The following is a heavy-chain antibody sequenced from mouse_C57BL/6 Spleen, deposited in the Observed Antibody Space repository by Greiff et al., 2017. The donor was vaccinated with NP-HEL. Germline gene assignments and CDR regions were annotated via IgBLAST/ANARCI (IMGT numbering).Heavy chain of an antibody. J-gene: IGHJ3*01. CDR2: ISSGSSTI. Sequence: EVKLVESGGGLVKPGGSLKLSCAASGFTFSDYGMHWVRQAPEKGLEWVAYISSGSSTIYYADTVKGRFTISRDNAKNTLFLQMTSLRSEDTAMYYCARSMGLRDWFAYWGQGTLVTVSA. CDR3: ARSMGLRDWFAY. CDR1: GFTFSDYG. D-gene: IGHD2-10*02. V-gene: IGHV5-17*01.